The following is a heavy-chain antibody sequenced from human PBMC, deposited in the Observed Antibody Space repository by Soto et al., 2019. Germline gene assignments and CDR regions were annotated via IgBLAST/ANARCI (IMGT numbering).Heavy chain of an antibody. CDR3: ARENKITGTPLSEHYYDYGMDV. CDR1: GFTFSSYG. D-gene: IGHD1-7*01. J-gene: IGHJ6*02. CDR2: IWYDGSNK. V-gene: IGHV3-33*01. Sequence: QVQLVESGGGVVQPGRSLRLSCAASGFTFSSYGMHWVRQAPGKGLEWVAVIWYDGSNKYYADSVKGRFTISRDNSKNTLYLQMTSLRAEDTAVYYCARENKITGTPLSEHYYDYGMDVWGQGTTVTVSS.